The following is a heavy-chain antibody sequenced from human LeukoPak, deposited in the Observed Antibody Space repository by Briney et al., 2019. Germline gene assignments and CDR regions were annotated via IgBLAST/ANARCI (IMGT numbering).Heavy chain of an antibody. CDR2: IYYSGST. J-gene: IGHJ4*02. CDR1: GCSISSSSYY. CDR3: ASLIAAAGNYFDY. V-gene: IGHV4-39*01. D-gene: IGHD6-13*01. Sequence: SETLSLTCTVSGCSISSSSYYWGWIRQPPGKGLEWIGSIYYSGSTYYNPSLKSRVTISVDTSKNQFSLKLSSVTAADTAVYYCASLIAAAGNYFDYWGQGTLVTVSS.